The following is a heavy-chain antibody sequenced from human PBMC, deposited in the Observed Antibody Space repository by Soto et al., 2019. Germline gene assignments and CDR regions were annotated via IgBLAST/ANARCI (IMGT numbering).Heavy chain of an antibody. Sequence: QVQLVQSGAEVKKPGSSVKVSCKASGGTFSNYAISWVRQPPGQGLEWMGGIISISGTANYAQKFQGRVTITAGESTSTAYMELSSLRSEDTAVYYCARSQGSSTSLEIYYYYYYGMDVWGQGTTVTVSS. CDR2: IISISGTA. CDR1: GGTFSNYA. V-gene: IGHV1-69*01. J-gene: IGHJ6*02. D-gene: IGHD2-2*01. CDR3: ARSQGSSTSLEIYYYYYYGMDV.